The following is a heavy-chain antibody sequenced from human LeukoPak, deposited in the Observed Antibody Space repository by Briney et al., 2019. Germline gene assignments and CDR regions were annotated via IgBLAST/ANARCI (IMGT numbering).Heavy chain of an antibody. V-gene: IGHV3-74*01. CDR1: GLSFSGHW. CDR2: ISPTGSTT. Sequence: PGGSLRLSCTASGLSFSGHWMHWARQLPGKGLVWVSSISPTGSTTSYADSVKGRFTVSRDNAKNTLYLQVNNLRAEDTAVYYCARGPNSNWSGLDFWGQGTLLTVSS. J-gene: IGHJ4*02. CDR3: ARGPNSNWSGLDF. D-gene: IGHD6-6*01.